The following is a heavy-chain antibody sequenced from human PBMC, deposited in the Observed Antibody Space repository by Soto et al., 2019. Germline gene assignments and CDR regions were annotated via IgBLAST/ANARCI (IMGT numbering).Heavy chain of an antibody. CDR1: GGSISSSSYY. V-gene: IGHV4-39*01. J-gene: IGHJ4*02. CDR2: IYYSGST. CDR3: ARRDSSWPFDY. D-gene: IGHD6-13*01. Sequence: SETLSLTCTVSGGSISSSSYYWGWIRQPPGKGLEYIGSIYYSGSTYYNPSLKSRVTISVDTSKNQFSLKLSSVTAADTAVYYCARRDSSWPFDYWGQGTLVTVSS.